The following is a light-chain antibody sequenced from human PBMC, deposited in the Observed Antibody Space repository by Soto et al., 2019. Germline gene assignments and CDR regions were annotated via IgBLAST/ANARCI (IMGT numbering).Light chain of an antibody. CDR2: GAS. V-gene: IGKV3-20*01. J-gene: IGKJ5*01. CDR3: QHYDSLPIT. Sequence: EIVMTQSPATLSVSPGEIVTLSCRASQSVSSNLAWYQQKVGQAPRLLIYGASSRATGIPDRFSGSGSGTDFTLTISRLEPEDFAVFYCQHYDSLPITFGQGTRLEIK. CDR1: QSVSSN.